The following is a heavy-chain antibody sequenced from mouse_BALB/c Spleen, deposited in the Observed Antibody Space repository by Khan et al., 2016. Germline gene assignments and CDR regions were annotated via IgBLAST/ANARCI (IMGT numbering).Heavy chain of an antibody. V-gene: IGHV10-1*02. CDR2: IRSKSNHYAT. Sequence: EVQLVASGGGLVQPKGSLKLSCAASGFTFNIYAMNWVRQAPGKGLEWVARIRSKSNHYATYYVDSVKDRFTISRDDSQSMLYLQMNNLKTEDTAMYYCMRGNDYDVYFDYWGQGIPLTVSS. CDR1: GFTFNIYA. J-gene: IGHJ2*01. D-gene: IGHD2-4*01. CDR3: MRGNDYDVYFDY.